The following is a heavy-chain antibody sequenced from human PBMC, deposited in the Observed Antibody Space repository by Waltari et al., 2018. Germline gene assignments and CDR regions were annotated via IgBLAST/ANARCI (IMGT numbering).Heavy chain of an antibody. J-gene: IGHJ4*02. CDR1: GYSISSGYY. V-gene: IGHV4-38-2*01. D-gene: IGHD2-2*01. CDR3: ARVINTRPGNSHFDY. Sequence: QVQLQESGPGLVKPSETLSLTCAVSGYSISSGYYWGWIRQPPGKGLEWIGSIDHSGSTHYNPSLKSRVTIAVDTSKNQFPLKLSSVTAADTAVHYCARVINTRPGNSHFDYWGQGTLVTVSS. CDR2: IDHSGST.